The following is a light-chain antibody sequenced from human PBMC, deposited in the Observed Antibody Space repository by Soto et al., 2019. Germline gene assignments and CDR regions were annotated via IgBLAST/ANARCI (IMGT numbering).Light chain of an antibody. J-gene: IGKJ1*01. CDR3: QLYSGSPWT. CDR2: SVS. Sequence: EIVLTQSPGTLSLSPGERATLSCRASQSFNHKYLAWFQQEPGQTPRLLIHSVSIRATGIPDRFSGSGSGTDFTLTISRLEPEDFAVYYCQLYSGSPWTFGRGTKVEIK. V-gene: IGKV3-20*01. CDR1: QSFNHKY.